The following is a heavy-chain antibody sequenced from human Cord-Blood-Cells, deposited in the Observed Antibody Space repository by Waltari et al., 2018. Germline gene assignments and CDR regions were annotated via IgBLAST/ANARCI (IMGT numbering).Heavy chain of an antibody. CDR1: GFTVSSNY. CDR2: IYSGGST. J-gene: IGHJ4*02. CDR3: ASGITMVRGVLDY. D-gene: IGHD3-10*01. V-gene: IGHV3-53*01. Sequence: EVQLVESGGGLIQPGGSLRLSCAASGFTVSSNYMSWVRQAPGKGLEWVSVIYSGGSTYYADSVKGRFTISRDNSKNTLYLQMNSLRAEDTAVYYCASGITMVRGVLDYWGQGTLVTVSS.